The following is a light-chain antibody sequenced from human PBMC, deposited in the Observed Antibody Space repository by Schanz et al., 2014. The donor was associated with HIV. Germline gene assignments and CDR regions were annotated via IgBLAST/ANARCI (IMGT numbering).Light chain of an antibody. V-gene: IGLV2-8*01. Sequence: QSALTQPPSASGSPGQSVNISCTGTSSDVGGYYYVSWYQQHPGKAPKLMIYEVSKRPSGVPDRFSGSKSGNTASLTVSGLQAEDEADYYCCSYVGSSTFEGVFGGGTKVHRP. J-gene: IGLJ3*02. CDR3: CSYVGSSTFEGV. CDR1: SSDVGGYYY. CDR2: EVS.